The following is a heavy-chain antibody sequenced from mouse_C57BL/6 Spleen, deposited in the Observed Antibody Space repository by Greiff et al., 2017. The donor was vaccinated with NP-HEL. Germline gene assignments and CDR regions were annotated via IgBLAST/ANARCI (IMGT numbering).Heavy chain of an antibody. V-gene: IGHV5-17*01. D-gene: IGHD4-1*01. CDR1: GFTFSDYG. J-gene: IGHJ4*01. Sequence: EVKLVESGGGLVKPGGSLKLSCAASGFTFSDYGMHWVRQAPEKGLEWVAYISSGSSTIYYADTVKGRFTISRANAKNTLFLQMTSLRSADTAMYYCARTGWDDYAMDYWGQGTSVTVSS. CDR2: ISSGSSTI. CDR3: ARTGWDDYAMDY.